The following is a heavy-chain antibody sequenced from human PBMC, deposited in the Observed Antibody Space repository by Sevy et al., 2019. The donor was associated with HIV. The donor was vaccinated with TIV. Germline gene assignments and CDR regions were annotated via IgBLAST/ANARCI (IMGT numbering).Heavy chain of an antibody. CDR1: GGSISSYY. V-gene: IGHV4-4*07. CDR3: AREGGAGGNSYFDY. J-gene: IGHJ4*02. CDR2: IYTSRST. D-gene: IGHD2-21*02. Sequence: SETLSLTCTVSGGSISSYYWSWIRQPAWKGLEWIGRIYTSRSTNYNPSLKSRVTMSVDTSKNQFSLKLSSVTAADTAVYYCAREGGAGGNSYFDYWGQGTLVTVSS.